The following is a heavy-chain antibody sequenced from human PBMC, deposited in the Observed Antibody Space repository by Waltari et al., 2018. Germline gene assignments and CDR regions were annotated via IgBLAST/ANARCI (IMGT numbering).Heavy chain of an antibody. D-gene: IGHD3-10*01. Sequence: QVQLQESGPGLVKPSETLSLTCAVSGYSISIGYYWGWIRQPPGKGLEWIGRIYHSGSTYYNPDLKSRVTISVDTSKNQFSLKLSSVTAADTAVYYCARAYYYGSGSYYWDAFDIWGQGTMVTVSS. CDR1: GYSISIGYY. V-gene: IGHV4-38-2*01. CDR2: IYHSGST. CDR3: ARAYYYGSGSYYWDAFDI. J-gene: IGHJ3*02.